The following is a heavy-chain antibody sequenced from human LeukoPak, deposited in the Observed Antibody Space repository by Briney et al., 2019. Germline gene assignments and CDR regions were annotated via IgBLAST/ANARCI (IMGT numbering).Heavy chain of an antibody. J-gene: IGHJ4*02. CDR3: ARVYYGSGSLVTYYFDY. V-gene: IGHV1-18*01. D-gene: IGHD3-10*01. CDR1: GYTFTSYG. CDR2: ISAYNGNT. Sequence: GASVKVSCKASGYTFTSYGISWVRQAPGQGLEWMGWISAYNGNTNYAQKLQGRVTMTTDTSTSTAYMELRSLRSDDTAVYYCARVYYGSGSLVTYYFDYWGQGTLVTVSS.